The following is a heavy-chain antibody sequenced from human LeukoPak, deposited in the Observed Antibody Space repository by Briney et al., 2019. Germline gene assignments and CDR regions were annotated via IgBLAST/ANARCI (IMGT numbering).Heavy chain of an antibody. D-gene: IGHD2-2*01. Sequence: GGSLRLSCAASGFTVSSNYMSWVRQAPGEGLEWVSVIYSGGSTYYADSVKGRFTISRDNSKNTLYLQMNSLRAEDTAVYYCTTKPLGYCSSSSCYSYFDYWGQGTLVTVSS. J-gene: IGHJ4*02. CDR3: TTKPLGYCSSSSCYSYFDY. V-gene: IGHV3-66*01. CDR1: GFTVSSNY. CDR2: IYSGGST.